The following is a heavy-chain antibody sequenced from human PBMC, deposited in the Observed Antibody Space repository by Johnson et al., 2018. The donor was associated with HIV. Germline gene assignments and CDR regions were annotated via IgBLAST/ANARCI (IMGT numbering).Heavy chain of an antibody. D-gene: IGHD3-22*01. J-gene: IGHJ3*02. CDR1: GFTLSSYV. V-gene: IGHV3-30*04. CDR2: MSYDGSDK. CDR3: AKDLQDYYDSSGHDAFDI. Sequence: QMLLVESGGGVVQPGRSLRLSCAVSGFTLSSYVMHWVRQAPGKGLEWVAVMSYDGSDKYYADSVKGRFTISRDNSKNTLYLQMNSLRAEDTAVYFCAKDLQDYYDSSGHDAFDIWGQGTMVTVSS.